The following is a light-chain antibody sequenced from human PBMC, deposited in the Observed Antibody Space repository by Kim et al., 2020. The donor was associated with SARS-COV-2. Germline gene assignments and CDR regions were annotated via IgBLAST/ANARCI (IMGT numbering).Light chain of an antibody. J-gene: IGKJ1*01. V-gene: IGKV1-5*03. Sequence: DIQMTQSPSTLSASVGDRVTITCRASQSISSWLVWYQQKPGKAPKLLIYKASSLESGVPSRFSGSGSGTEFTLTISSLQPDDFATYYCQQYNSYWWTFGQGTKVDIK. CDR2: KAS. CDR3: QQYNSYWWT. CDR1: QSISSW.